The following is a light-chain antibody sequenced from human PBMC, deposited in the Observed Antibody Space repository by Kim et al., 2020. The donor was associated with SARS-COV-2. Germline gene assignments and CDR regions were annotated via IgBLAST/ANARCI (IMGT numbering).Light chain of an antibody. Sequence: GQAITISCTGTKSNVGAHNYVSWYQQHPGKAPQLIFDAVSNRPSGVANRFSGSKSVLTAALTISGLQAEDEADYYCSSYTSGSTFVFGTGTKVTVL. V-gene: IGLV2-14*01. CDR2: AVS. J-gene: IGLJ1*01. CDR1: KSNVGAHNY. CDR3: SSYTSGSTFV.